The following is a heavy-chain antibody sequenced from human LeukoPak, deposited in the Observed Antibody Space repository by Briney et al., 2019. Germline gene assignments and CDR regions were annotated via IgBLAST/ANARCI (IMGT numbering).Heavy chain of an antibody. CDR2: IDPSGGSR. CDR1: GYTFTIYY. CDR3: ARSNNYYASSGYYAKTRRDFDY. J-gene: IGHJ4*02. V-gene: IGHV1-46*01. D-gene: IGHD3-22*01. Sequence: ASVTVSCKTSGYTFTIYYMHWVRQAPGQGLEWMGMIDPSGGSRSYAQKFQGRVTMTRATSTSTVYMELSSLRSEDTGVYYCARSNNYYASSGYYAKTRRDFDYWGQGTLVAVSS.